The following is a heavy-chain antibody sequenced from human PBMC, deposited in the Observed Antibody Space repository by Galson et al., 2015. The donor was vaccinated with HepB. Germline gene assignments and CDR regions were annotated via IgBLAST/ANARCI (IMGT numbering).Heavy chain of an antibody. V-gene: IGHV3-48*04. J-gene: IGHJ5*02. Sequence: SLRLSCAASGFTFSMYNMNWVRQAPGKGLQWLSYISASSSTIHYADSVRGRFTVSRDNAKNSLFLQMNSLRAEDSAVYYCARDCDPIFGVFLPLDPWGQGTLVTVSS. CDR3: ARDCDPIFGVFLPLDP. CDR1: GFTFSMYN. D-gene: IGHD3-3*01. CDR2: ISASSSTI.